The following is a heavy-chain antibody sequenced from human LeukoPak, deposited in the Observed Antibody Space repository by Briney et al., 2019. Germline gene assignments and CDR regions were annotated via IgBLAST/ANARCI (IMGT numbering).Heavy chain of an antibody. Sequence: GASVKVSCKASGYTFTGYYMHWVRQAPGQGLEWMGWINPNSGGTNYAQKFQGRVTMTRDTSISTAYMELSRLRSDDTAVYYCARDGYSNYGLFYYYYMDVWAKGPRSPSP. CDR2: INPNSGGT. V-gene: IGHV1-2*02. D-gene: IGHD4-11*01. CDR3: ARDGYSNYGLFYYYYMDV. CDR1: GYTFTGYY. J-gene: IGHJ6*03.